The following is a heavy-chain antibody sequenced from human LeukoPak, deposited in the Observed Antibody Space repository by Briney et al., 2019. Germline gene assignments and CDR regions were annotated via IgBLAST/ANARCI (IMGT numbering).Heavy chain of an antibody. CDR2: ISGSGGST. Sequence: AGGSLRLSCAASGFTFSSYWMSWVRQAPGKGLEWVSAISGSGGSTYYADSVKGRFTISRDNSKNTLYLQMNSLRAEDTAVYYCTRVYSSSWYYYYGMDVWGQGTTVTVSS. D-gene: IGHD6-13*01. V-gene: IGHV3-23*01. J-gene: IGHJ6*02. CDR3: TRVYSSSWYYYYGMDV. CDR1: GFTFSSYW.